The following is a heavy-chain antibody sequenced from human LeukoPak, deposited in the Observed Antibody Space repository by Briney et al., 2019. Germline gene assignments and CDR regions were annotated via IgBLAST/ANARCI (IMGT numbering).Heavy chain of an antibody. V-gene: IGHV1-18*01. CDR2: ISVSTGNT. D-gene: IGHD1-26*01. Sequence: GASVKVSCKASGYDFSRYGISRVRQAPGQGLEFMGWISVSTGNTNYAQKLQGRVTMTTDTSTDTAYMELRSLSSDDTALYFCVREVGSTRVEFAFWGQGTLVTVSS. CDR1: GYDFSRYG. J-gene: IGHJ4*02. CDR3: VREVGSTRVEFAF.